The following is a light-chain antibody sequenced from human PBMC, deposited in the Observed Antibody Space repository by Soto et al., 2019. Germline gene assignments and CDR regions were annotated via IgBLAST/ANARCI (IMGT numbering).Light chain of an antibody. Sequence: DIQLTQSPSFLSASVGDRVTITCRASQGISSYLAWYQQKPGKAPKLLIYAASTLQSGVPSRFSCSRSGTEFSLTISSLQPEDFATYYCQQLNSYLFTFGPGTKVDIK. J-gene: IGKJ3*01. CDR1: QGISSY. V-gene: IGKV1-9*01. CDR3: QQLNSYLFT. CDR2: AAS.